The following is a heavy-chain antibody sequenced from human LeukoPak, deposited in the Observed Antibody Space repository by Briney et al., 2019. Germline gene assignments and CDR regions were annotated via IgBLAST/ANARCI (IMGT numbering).Heavy chain of an antibody. V-gene: IGHV5-51*01. J-gene: IGHJ3*02. Sequence: GESLKISCKGSGFSFTTYWIVWVRQMPGQGLECMGIIYPSDSDTRYSPSFQGQVTISADKSITTAYLQWSSLKASDTAMYYCARRAADAFDIWGQGTMVTVSS. CDR1: GFSFTTYW. CDR2: IYPSDSDT. CDR3: ARRAADAFDI.